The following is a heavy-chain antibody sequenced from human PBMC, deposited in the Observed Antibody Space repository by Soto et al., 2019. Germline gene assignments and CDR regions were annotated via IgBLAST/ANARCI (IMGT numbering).Heavy chain of an antibody. CDR1: GGSMSSGDYS. CDR2: IYYGGST. V-gene: IGHV4-30-2*01. Sequence: SETLSLTCAVSGGSMSSGDYSWNWIRQPPGKGLEWIGYIYYGGSTYNNPSLQSRVTMSLDRSRNQFSLKLNSVTAADTAVYYCARVRREYDNSGPVDDSGQGTLVTVSS. CDR3: ARVRREYDNSGPVDD. D-gene: IGHD3-22*01. J-gene: IGHJ4*02.